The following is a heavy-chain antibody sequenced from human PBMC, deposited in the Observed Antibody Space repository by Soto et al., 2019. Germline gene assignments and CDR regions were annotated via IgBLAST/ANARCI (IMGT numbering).Heavy chain of an antibody. V-gene: IGHV4-30-4*01. J-gene: IGHJ5*02. D-gene: IGHD3-9*01. CDR2: IYYSGST. CDR3: ARAPDWQNWFDP. Sequence: SETLSLTCTVSGGSISSGDYYWSWIRQPPGKGLEWIGYIYYSGSTYYNPSLKSRVTISVDTSKNQFSLKLSSVTTADTAVYYCARAPDWQNWFDPWGQGTLVTVSS. CDR1: GGSISSGDYY.